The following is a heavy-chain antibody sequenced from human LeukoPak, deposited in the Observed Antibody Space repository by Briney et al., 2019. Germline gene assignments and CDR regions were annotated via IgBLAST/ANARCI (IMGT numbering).Heavy chain of an antibody. D-gene: IGHD5-24*01. J-gene: IGHJ4*02. CDR1: GFTVSSNS. CDR3: ARDRGNGFNSYFFDY. Sequence: GGSLRLSCTVSGFTVSSNSMSWVRQAPGKGLEWVANIKQDGSEKYSVDSVKGRFTISRDNAKNSLFLQMNSLRAEDTALYYCARDRGNGFNSYFFDYWGQGTLVTVSS. CDR2: IKQDGSEK. V-gene: IGHV3-7*01.